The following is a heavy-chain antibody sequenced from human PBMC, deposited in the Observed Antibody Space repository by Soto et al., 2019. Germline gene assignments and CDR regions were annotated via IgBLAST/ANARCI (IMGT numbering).Heavy chain of an antibody. J-gene: IGHJ6*03. V-gene: IGHV2-26*01. D-gene: IGHD2-15*01. CDR3: ARMYHCSGGSCPSQQNYYYYYMDV. CDR2: IFSNDEK. Sequence: QVTLKESGPVLVKPTETLTLTCTVSGFSLSNARMGVSWIRQPPGKALEWLAHIFSNDEKSYSTSLKSRLTISKHTSKSQVVLTMTNMDPVDTATYYCARMYHCSGGSCPSQQNYYYYYMDVWGKGTTVTVSS. CDR1: GFSLSNARMG.